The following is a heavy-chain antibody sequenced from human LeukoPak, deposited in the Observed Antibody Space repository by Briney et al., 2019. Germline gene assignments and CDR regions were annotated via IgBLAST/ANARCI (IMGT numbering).Heavy chain of an antibody. CDR3: AREGSIAVAHDAFDI. CDR1: GGSFSGYY. V-gene: IGHV4-34*01. D-gene: IGHD6-19*01. Sequence: KPSETLSLTCAVYGGSFSGYYWGWIRQPPGKGLEWIGEINHSGSTNYNPSLKSRVTISVDTSKNQFSLKLSSVTAADTAVYYCAREGSIAVAHDAFDIWGQGTMVTVSS. CDR2: INHSGST. J-gene: IGHJ3*02.